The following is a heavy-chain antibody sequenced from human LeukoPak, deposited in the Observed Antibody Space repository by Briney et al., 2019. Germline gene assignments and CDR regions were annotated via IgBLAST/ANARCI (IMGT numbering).Heavy chain of an antibody. V-gene: IGHV4-59*01. Sequence: SETLSLTCTVSGGSISSYYWSWIRQPPGKGLEWIGYIYYSGSTNYNPSLKSRVTISIDTSKKQFSLKLSSVTAADTAVYYCARSKDILTGYCFDYWGQGTLVTVSS. J-gene: IGHJ4*02. CDR1: GGSISSYY. CDR3: ARSKDILTGYCFDY. CDR2: IYYSGST. D-gene: IGHD3-9*01.